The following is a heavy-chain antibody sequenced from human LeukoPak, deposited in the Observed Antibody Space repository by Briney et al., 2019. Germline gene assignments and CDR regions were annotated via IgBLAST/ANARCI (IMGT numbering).Heavy chain of an antibody. J-gene: IGHJ4*02. CDR2: INAGNGNT. CDR1: GYTFTSYA. V-gene: IGHV1-3*01. Sequence: ASVKVSCKASGYTFTSYAMHWVRQAPGQRLEWMGWINAGNGNTKYSQKFQGRVTITRDTSASTAYMELSSLRSEDTAVYYCARDHSGIQLWSYYFDYWGQGTLVTVSS. D-gene: IGHD5-18*01. CDR3: ARDHSGIQLWSYYFDY.